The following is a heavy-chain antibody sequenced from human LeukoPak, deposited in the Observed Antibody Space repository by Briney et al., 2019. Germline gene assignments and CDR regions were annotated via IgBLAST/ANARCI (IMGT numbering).Heavy chain of an antibody. J-gene: IGHJ6*03. V-gene: IGHV4-4*02. Sequence: SETLSLTCTVSGGSISSSNWWSLLRQPPGKVLEWIGEIYHSGRTNYNPSLKSRVTISVDKSKNQFSLKLSSVTADDTAVYSCAREGGIVVGGTWGRNAYYMDVWGKGTTVTVCS. CDR1: GGSISSSNW. CDR2: IYHSGRT. CDR3: AREGGIVVGGTWGRNAYYMDV. D-gene: IGHD6-19*01.